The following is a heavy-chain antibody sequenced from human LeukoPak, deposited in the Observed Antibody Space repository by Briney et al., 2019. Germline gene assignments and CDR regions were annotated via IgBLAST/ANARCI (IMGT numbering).Heavy chain of an antibody. CDR3: ARSAYSSGFYYFDF. CDR2: IYYSGTT. V-gene: IGHV4-59*08. D-gene: IGHD3-22*01. Sequence: SETLSLTCTVSGGSISSYYWSWIRQPPGKGLEWIGYIYYSGTTNYNPSLKSRVTMSIDTSKNQFSLKLRSVTAADTAVYYCARSAYSSGFYYFDFWGQGALVTVSS. J-gene: IGHJ4*02. CDR1: GGSISSYY.